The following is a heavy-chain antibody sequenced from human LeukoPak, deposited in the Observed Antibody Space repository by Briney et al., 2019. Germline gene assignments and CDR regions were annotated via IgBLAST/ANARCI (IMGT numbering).Heavy chain of an antibody. D-gene: IGHD6-13*01. CDR2: ISSSSSYI. V-gene: IGHV3-21*01. Sequence: GGSLRLSCAASGFTFSSYSMNWVRQAPGKGLEWVSSISSSSSYIYYADSVNGRFTISRDNAKNSLYLQMNSLRAEDTAVYYCASAFQLVYFDYWGQGTLVTVSS. CDR1: GFTFSSYS. CDR3: ASAFQLVYFDY. J-gene: IGHJ4*02.